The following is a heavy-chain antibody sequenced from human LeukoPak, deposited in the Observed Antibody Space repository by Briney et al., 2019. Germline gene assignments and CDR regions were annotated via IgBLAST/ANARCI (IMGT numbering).Heavy chain of an antibody. J-gene: IGHJ4*02. D-gene: IGHD6-19*01. Sequence: SETLSLTCDVSGGSFNDYYWSWIRQAPGKGLEWIGEIRHSGSTNYNPSLKGRVTVSVDTSKNQFSLRLTSVTAADTAVYYCARDYNFGTAGAVAGTPPGYWGQGTLVSVSS. CDR2: IRHSGST. CDR1: GGSFNDYY. V-gene: IGHV4-34*01. CDR3: ARDYNFGTAGAVAGTPPGY.